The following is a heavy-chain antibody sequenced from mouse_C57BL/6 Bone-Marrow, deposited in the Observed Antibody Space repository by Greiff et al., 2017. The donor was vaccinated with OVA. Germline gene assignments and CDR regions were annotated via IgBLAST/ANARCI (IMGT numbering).Heavy chain of an antibody. CDR1: GFTFSSYG. J-gene: IGHJ3*01. V-gene: IGHV5-6*01. CDR2: ISSGGSYT. CDR3: ARRSSYPFAD. Sequence: EVQLVESGGDLVKPGGSLKLSCAASGFTFSSYGMSWVRQTPDKRLEWVATISSGGSYTYYPDSVKGRFTISRDNAKNTLYLQMSSLKSEETAMYYCARRSSYPFADWGQGTLVTVSA. D-gene: IGHD1-1*01.